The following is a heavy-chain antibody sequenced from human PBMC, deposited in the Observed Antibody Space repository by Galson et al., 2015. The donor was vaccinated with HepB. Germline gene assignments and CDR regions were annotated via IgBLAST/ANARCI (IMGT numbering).Heavy chain of an antibody. CDR1: GYTFTSYY. Sequence: SVKVSCKASGYTFTSYYMHWVRQAPGQGLEWMGIINPTGGSTSYAQKFRGRVTMTRDASTSTVYMELGSLRSEDTAMYYCARIQVTRDFWSGYFAFDIWGQGTVVTVSS. J-gene: IGHJ3*02. CDR2: INPTGGST. V-gene: IGHV1-46*01. CDR3: ARIQVTRDFWSGYFAFDI. D-gene: IGHD3-3*01.